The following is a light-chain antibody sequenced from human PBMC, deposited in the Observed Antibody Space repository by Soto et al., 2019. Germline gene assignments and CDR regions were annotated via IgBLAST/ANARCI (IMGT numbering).Light chain of an antibody. V-gene: IGKV1-9*01. CDR2: AAS. J-gene: IGKJ5*01. Sequence: DIQLTQSPSFLSASVGDRVTITCRASQAISRSLVWYQQRPGRAPEVLIYAASSLQSGVPSRFSGSGSGTEFTLTIFSLQPEEFATYYCQQVTNYPRTFGRRTRLDI. CDR3: QQVTNYPRT. CDR1: QAISRS.